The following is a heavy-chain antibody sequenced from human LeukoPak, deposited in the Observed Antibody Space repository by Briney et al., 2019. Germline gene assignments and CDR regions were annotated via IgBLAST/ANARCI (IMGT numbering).Heavy chain of an antibody. CDR3: ARGRSSGWYGPLYYFDY. D-gene: IGHD6-19*01. J-gene: IGHJ4*02. Sequence: SETLSLTCAVYGGSFSDYYWTWIRQTPGKGLEWIGEVNHSGNTNYNPSLKSRVTTSVDTSKNQFSLNLRSVTAADRAVYYCARGRSSGWYGPLYYFDYWGQGTLVTVSS. CDR1: GGSFSDYY. CDR2: VNHSGNT. V-gene: IGHV4-34*01.